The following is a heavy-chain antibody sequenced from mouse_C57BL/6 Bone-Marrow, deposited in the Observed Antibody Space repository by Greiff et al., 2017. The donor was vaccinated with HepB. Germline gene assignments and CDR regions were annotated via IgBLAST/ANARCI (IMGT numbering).Heavy chain of an antibody. CDR1: GYTFTSYG. CDR3: ARSYYGRGFAY. Sequence: VKLMESGAELARPGASVKLSCKASGYTFTSYGISWVKQRTGQGLEWIGEIYPRSGNTYYNEKFKGKATLTADKSSSTAYMELRSLTSEDSAVYFCARSYYGRGFAYWGQGTLVTVSA. J-gene: IGHJ3*01. CDR2: IYPRSGNT. D-gene: IGHD1-1*01. V-gene: IGHV1-81*01.